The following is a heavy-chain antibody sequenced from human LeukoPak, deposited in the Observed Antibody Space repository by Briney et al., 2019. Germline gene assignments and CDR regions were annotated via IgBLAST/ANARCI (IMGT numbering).Heavy chain of an antibody. J-gene: IGHJ4*02. CDR2: INPSGGST. CDR3: ARDRNPTYHYDSSGYLNYFDY. CDR1: GYTFTSYY. D-gene: IGHD3-22*01. Sequence: ASVKVSCKASGYTFTSYYMHWVRQAPGQGLEWMGMINPSGGSTSYAQKFQGRVTMTRDTSTSTVYMELSSLRSEDTAVYYCARDRNPTYHYDSSGYLNYFDYWGQGTLVTVSS. V-gene: IGHV1-46*01.